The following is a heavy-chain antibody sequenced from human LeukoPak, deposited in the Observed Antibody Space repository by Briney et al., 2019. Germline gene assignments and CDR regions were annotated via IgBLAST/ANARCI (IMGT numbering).Heavy chain of an antibody. D-gene: IGHD2-15*01. CDR1: GFTVSSNY. Sequence: GGSLRLSCAASGFTVSSNYMSWVRQAPGKGLEWVSVIYSGGNTYYADSVKGRFTISRDNSKNTLFLQMNSLRAEDPAVYYCARESSWGIFDYWGQGTLVTVSS. CDR3: ARESSWGIFDY. CDR2: IYSGGNT. V-gene: IGHV3-53*01. J-gene: IGHJ4*02.